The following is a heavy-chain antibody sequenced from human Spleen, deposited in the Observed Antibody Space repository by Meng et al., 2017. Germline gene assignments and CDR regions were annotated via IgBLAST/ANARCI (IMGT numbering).Heavy chain of an antibody. D-gene: IGHD5-18*01. CDR1: GGSISSDTW. Sequence: QVQLQESGPGLVKPSETLSLTCAVSGGSISSDTWWSWVRQPPGKGLEWIGEIYHTGSTNYNPSLKSRVTISVDTSKNQFSLKLSSVTAADTAVYYCARGIRGYSYAYDYWGQGTLVTVSS. V-gene: IGHV4-4*02. CDR3: ARGIRGYSYAYDY. CDR2: IYHTGST. J-gene: IGHJ4*02.